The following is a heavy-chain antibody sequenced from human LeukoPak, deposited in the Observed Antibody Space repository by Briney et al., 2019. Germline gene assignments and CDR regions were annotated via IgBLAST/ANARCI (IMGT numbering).Heavy chain of an antibody. CDR2: ITSSDASV. J-gene: IGHJ3*01. Sequence: GGSLRLSCAASGFTFSDYFMSWIRQAPGKGLEWVSYITSSDASVYYADSVQGRFTISRDNAKNSLYLQMNSLRAEDTAVYYCARRLPIAGGSSHAFNVWGQGTMVTVSS. CDR1: GFTFSDYF. D-gene: IGHD6-13*01. V-gene: IGHV3-11*04. CDR3: ARRLPIAGGSSHAFNV.